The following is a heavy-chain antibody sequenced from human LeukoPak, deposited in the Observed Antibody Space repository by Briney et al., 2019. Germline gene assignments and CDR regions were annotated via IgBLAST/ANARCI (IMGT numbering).Heavy chain of an antibody. CDR1: GGSISSYY. D-gene: IGHD2-15*01. J-gene: IGHJ4*02. V-gene: IGHV4-59*01. CDR2: IYYSGST. Sequence: SETLSLTCTVSGGSISSYYWSWIRQPPGKGLEWIGYIYYSGSTNYNPSLKSRVTISVDTSKNQFSLTLSSVTAADTAVYYCASLRNPGDCSGGSCSLPYFDYWGQGTLVTVSS. CDR3: ASLRNPGDCSGGSCSLPYFDY.